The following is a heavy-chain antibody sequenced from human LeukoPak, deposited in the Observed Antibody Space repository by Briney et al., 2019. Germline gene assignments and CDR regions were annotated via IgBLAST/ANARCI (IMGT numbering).Heavy chain of an antibody. CDR1: RFTFSSYS. J-gene: IGHJ6*02. V-gene: IGHV3-48*01. CDR3: AKDGLPRSYYYGMDV. D-gene: IGHD2-15*01. Sequence: GGSLRLSCAASRFTFSSYSMNWVRQAPGKGLEWVSYNSSSSSTIYYADSVKGRFTISRDNSKNALYLQMNSLRAEDTAVYYCAKDGLPRSYYYGMDVWGQGTTVTVSS. CDR2: NSSSSSTI.